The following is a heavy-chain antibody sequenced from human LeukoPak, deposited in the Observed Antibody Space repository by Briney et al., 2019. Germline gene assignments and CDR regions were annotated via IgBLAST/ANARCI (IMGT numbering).Heavy chain of an antibody. J-gene: IGHJ4*02. D-gene: IGHD6-13*01. Sequence: GGSLRLSCAASGFSFDIYWMAWVRQAPGRGLEWVANIKQDGSEKYYVDSVKGRFTLSRDNAKNSVDLQTNSLRADDTAVYYCARVAAAVPDFWGQGTLVTVSS. CDR2: IKQDGSEK. CDR3: ARVAAAVPDF. V-gene: IGHV3-7*04. CDR1: GFSFDIYW.